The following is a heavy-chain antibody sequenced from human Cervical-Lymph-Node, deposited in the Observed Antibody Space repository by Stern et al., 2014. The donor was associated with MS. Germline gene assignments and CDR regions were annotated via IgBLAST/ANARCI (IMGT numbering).Heavy chain of an antibody. CDR3: ARSDRLWGSFDY. V-gene: IGHV4-30-4*01. D-gene: IGHD3-16*01. J-gene: IGHJ4*02. CDR2: ISYIGST. CDR1: GASISTVGYY. Sequence: QLQLQESGPGLVKPSQTLSLTCTVSGASISTVGYYWSWIRQPPGKGLEWIAYISYIGSTYYNPSLKSRVSISADTAKNPLSLNLTSVTAADTALYCCARSDRLWGSFDYWGQGTLVAVSS.